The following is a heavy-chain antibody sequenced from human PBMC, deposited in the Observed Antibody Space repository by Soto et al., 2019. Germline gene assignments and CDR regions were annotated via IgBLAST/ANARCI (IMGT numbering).Heavy chain of an antibody. CDR2: ISYDEINK. J-gene: IGHJ6*02. Sequence: GSLRLSFTASGFTFRNHAMHWVRQAPGKGLEWVAVISYDEINKYYADSVKGRFTISRDNSNNRVSLEMKSLRPEDTAVYYCAKSQMVATFWGRDYFYGMDFWGQGTTVTVSS. CDR1: GFTFRNHA. D-gene: IGHD3-16*01. CDR3: AKSQMVATFWGRDYFYGMDF. V-gene: IGHV3-30*18.